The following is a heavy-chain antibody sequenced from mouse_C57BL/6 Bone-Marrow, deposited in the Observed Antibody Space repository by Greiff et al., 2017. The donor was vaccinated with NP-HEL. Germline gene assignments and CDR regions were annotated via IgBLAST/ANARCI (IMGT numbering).Heavy chain of an antibody. Sequence: QVQLQQSGAELARPGASVKMSCKASGYTFTSYTLHWVKQRPGQGLEWIGYINPSSGYTKYNQKFKDKATLTAAKSSSTAYMQLSSLTSEDSSVYYGAKLYYDYEGGDMDYWGQGTSVTVSS. J-gene: IGHJ4*01. CDR1: GYTFTSYT. CDR3: AKLYYDYEGGDMDY. CDR2: INPSSGYT. D-gene: IGHD2-4*01. V-gene: IGHV1-4*01.